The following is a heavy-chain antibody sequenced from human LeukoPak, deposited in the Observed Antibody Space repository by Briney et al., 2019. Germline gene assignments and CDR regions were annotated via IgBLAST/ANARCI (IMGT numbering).Heavy chain of an antibody. CDR1: GFSVSSNY. V-gene: IGHV3-21*04. Sequence: PGGSLTLSCAASGFSVSSNYMSWVRQAPGKGLEWVSSISYTGTYIYYADSVKGRFTVSRDNAQNSVYLQMNSLRVEDTAIYYCVRDRGTYRPIDYWGQGTLVTVSS. D-gene: IGHD1-26*01. CDR3: VRDRGTYRPIDY. CDR2: ISYTGTYI. J-gene: IGHJ4*02.